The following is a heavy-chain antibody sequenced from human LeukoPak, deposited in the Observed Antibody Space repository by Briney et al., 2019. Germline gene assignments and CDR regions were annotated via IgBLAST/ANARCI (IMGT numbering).Heavy chain of an antibody. V-gene: IGHV3-30*18. CDR1: GVTGNSYG. Sequence: GGSLRLSSADSGVTGNSYGMHWVRQAPGKGLEWVAFMSSDGNKEYYLDSVKGRLTISRDKSMNTVFLQMNSLSAEDTAVYYCAKDILTGYSSPGILDCWGQGTLVTVSS. CDR3: AKDILTGYSSPGILDC. CDR2: MSSDGNKE. D-gene: IGHD3-9*01. J-gene: IGHJ4*02.